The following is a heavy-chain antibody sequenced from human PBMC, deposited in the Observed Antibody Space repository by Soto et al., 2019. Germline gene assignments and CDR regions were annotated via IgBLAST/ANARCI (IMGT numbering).Heavy chain of an antibody. J-gene: IGHJ3*02. V-gene: IGHV3-74*01. CDR2: IDTYGSAT. Sequence: GGSLRLSCAASGFSLSGYWMHWVRQAPGQGLVWVSRIDTYGSATKYADSVEGRFSMSKDNAENTLYLQMNNLRADDTAVYYCVRVLKSIGWDNDVFDIWGQGTMGTVSS. CDR1: GFSLSGYW. D-gene: IGHD6-19*01. CDR3: VRVLKSIGWDNDVFDI.